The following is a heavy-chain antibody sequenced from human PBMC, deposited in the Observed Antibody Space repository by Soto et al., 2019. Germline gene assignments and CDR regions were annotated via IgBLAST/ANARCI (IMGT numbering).Heavy chain of an antibody. J-gene: IGHJ4*02. CDR1: GITFSSHA. V-gene: IGHV3-23*01. D-gene: IGHD3-10*01. Sequence: EVQLLESGGGLVQPGGSLRLSCAASGITFSSHAMTWVPQSPGRGLEWVSLISSGSSTYYADSVKGRFSISRDNSKSTLFLQMNSLRAEDTAIYYCAKHSASGGGFDYWGQGTLVTVSS. CDR2: LISSGSST. CDR3: AKHSASGGGFDY.